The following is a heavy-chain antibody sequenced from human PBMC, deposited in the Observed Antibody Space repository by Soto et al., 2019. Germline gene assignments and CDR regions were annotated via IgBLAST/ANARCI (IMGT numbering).Heavy chain of an antibody. J-gene: IGHJ4*02. V-gene: IGHV3-23*01. D-gene: IGHD5-12*01. CDR3: AKASIEYSAPVDK. Sequence: DVQLLESGGGLVQPGGSLRRSCAASGFSFSSYAMVWVRQAPGKGLEGVAVISARGGSSYFAASVRGRFTLSRENSRNVLSLEINSLRAEDTAIYFCAKASIEYSAPVDKGGQGTLVVVSS. CDR2: ISARGGSS. CDR1: GFSFSSYA.